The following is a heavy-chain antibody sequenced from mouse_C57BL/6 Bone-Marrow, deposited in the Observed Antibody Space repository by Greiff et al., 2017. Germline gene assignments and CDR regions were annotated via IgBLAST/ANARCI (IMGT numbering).Heavy chain of an antibody. CDR1: GYTFTDYY. D-gene: IGHD2-4*01. Sequence: EVQLQQSGPELVKPGASVKISCKASGYTFTDYYMNWVKQSHGKSLEWIGDINPNNGGTSYNQKFKGKATLTVDKSSSTAYMELRSLTSEDAAVYYCARWTPFYYDYEFDYWGQGTTLTVSS. CDR2: INPNNGGT. J-gene: IGHJ2*01. CDR3: ARWTPFYYDYEFDY. V-gene: IGHV1-26*01.